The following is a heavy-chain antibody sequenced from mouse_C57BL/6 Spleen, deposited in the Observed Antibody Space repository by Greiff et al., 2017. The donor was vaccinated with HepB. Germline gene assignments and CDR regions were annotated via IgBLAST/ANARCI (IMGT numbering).Heavy chain of an antibody. J-gene: IGHJ3*01. CDR2: INPYNGGT. V-gene: IGHV1-19*01. CDR1: GYTFTDYY. D-gene: IGHD3-2*02. Sequence: VQLQQSGPVLVKPGASVKMSCKASGYTFTDYYMNWVEQSHGKSLEWIGVINPYNGGTSYNQKFKGKATLNVDKSSSTAYMELNSLTSEDSAVYYCASLDSSGYGFAYWGQGTLVTVSA. CDR3: ASLDSSGYGFAY.